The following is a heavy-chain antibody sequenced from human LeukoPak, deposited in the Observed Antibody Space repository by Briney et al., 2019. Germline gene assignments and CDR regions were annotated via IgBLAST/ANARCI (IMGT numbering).Heavy chain of an antibody. V-gene: IGHV3-48*01. CDR2: ISSSSSTI. D-gene: IGHD1-26*01. J-gene: IGHJ4*02. Sequence: GGSLRLSCAASGFTFSNYNMNWVRQAPGKGLQWVSYISSSSSTIYYADSVKDRFTISRDNAKNALYLQMNSLRAEDTAVYYCATESGSYSGTCFDYWGQGTLVTVSS. CDR3: ATESGSYSGTCFDY. CDR1: GFTFSNYN.